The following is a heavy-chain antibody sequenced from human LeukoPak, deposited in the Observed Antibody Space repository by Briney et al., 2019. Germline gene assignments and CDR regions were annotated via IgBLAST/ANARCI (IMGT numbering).Heavy chain of an antibody. J-gene: IGHJ4*02. D-gene: IGHD3-10*01. CDR1: GFTFSSYA. Sequence: GGSLRLSCAASGFTFSSYAMSWVRQAPGKGLEWVSAISGSGGSTYYADSVKGRFTISRDNSKNTLYLQMNSLRAEDTAVYYCTKDLSMVRGVYFDYWGQGTLVTVSS. CDR3: TKDLSMVRGVYFDY. V-gene: IGHV3-23*01. CDR2: ISGSGGST.